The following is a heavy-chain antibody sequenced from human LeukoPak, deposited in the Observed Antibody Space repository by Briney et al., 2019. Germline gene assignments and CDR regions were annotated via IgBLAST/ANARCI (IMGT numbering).Heavy chain of an antibody. V-gene: IGHV3-11*01. CDR2: ISDSGTTM. CDR3: ARLGGNYVAY. D-gene: IGHD3-16*01. J-gene: IGHJ4*02. CDR1: GFTFSDSY. Sequence: KAGGSLRLSCAASGFTFSDSYMSWIRQAPGKGLEWVSFISDSGTTMYYADSVKGRFTISRDNAKNSLYLQMNSLRTDDTAVYYCARLGGNYVAYWGQGTLVTVSS.